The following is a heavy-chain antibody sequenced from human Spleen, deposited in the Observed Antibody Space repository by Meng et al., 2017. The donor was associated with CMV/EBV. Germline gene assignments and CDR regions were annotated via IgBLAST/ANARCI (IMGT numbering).Heavy chain of an antibody. V-gene: IGHV1-18*01. CDR2: ISGYNDHT. Sequence: ASVKVSCKASVDTFTKNAIRWVRQAPGQGLEWMGWISGYNDHTNYAQKFQGRVTMTTDTSTTTAYMELRSLRSDDTAVYYCARDVGNSGSYRIYWGQGTLVTVSS. CDR3: ARDVGNSGSYRIY. D-gene: IGHD1-26*01. CDR1: VDTFTKNA. J-gene: IGHJ4*02.